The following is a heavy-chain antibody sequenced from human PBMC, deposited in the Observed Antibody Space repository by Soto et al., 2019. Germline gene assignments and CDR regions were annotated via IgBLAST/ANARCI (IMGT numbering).Heavy chain of an antibody. CDR2: IYDSGST. Sequence: QVQLQESGPGPVEPSGTLALSCAVSGGSIGSSNWWSWVRQPPGKGLEWIGEIYDSGSTNYNPSLKSRVTISLDKSKNQFSLKLSAVTAADTAVYYCARLKTYDILNKSDYWGQGSLVTVSS. D-gene: IGHD3-9*01. J-gene: IGHJ4*02. V-gene: IGHV4-4*02. CDR1: GGSIGSSNW. CDR3: ARLKTYDILNKSDY.